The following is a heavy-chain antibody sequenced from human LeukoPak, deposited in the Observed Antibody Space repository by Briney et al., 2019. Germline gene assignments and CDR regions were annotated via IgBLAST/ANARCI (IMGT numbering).Heavy chain of an antibody. CDR3: AREDSSGYFNWFDS. D-gene: IGHD3-22*01. CDR2: IYYSGST. CDR1: GSSLSNYY. J-gene: IGHJ5*01. V-gene: IGHV4-59*01. Sequence: SETLSLTCTVSGSSLSNYYWSWIRQPPGKGLEWIGYIYYSGSTNYNPSLKSRVTISVDTSKNQFSLKLSSVTAADTAVYYCAREDSSGYFNWFDSWGQGTLVTVSS.